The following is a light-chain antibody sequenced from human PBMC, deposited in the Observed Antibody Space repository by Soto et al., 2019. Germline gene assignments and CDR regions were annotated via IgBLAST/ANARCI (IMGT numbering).Light chain of an antibody. V-gene: IGKV3-20*01. CDR2: GAS. CDR3: QQYRRSPPGLT. J-gene: IGKJ4*01. Sequence: EIVLTQSPGTLSLSPGERATLSCRASQSVSSSYLAWYQQKPGQAPRLLIYGASSRATGIPDRFSGSGSGTPFTLTISRLEPEDFAVYYCQQYRRSPPGLTFGGGTKVEIK. CDR1: QSVSSSY.